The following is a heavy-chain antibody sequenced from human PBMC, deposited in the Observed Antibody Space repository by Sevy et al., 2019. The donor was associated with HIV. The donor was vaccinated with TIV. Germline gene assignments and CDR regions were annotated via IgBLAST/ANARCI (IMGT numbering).Heavy chain of an antibody. J-gene: IGHJ4*02. CDR2: ISSASSYI. D-gene: IGHD3-10*01. Sequence: GGSLRLSCAASGFTFNYHFMNWVRQVPGKGLEWVSYISSASSYINYSDSVKGRFTISRDNAKNLVFLEMNILRPEDTAVYFCARGDYYGSLYYFDYWGQGTLVTVSS. CDR3: ARGDYYGSLYYFDY. CDR1: GFTFNYHF. V-gene: IGHV3-21*01.